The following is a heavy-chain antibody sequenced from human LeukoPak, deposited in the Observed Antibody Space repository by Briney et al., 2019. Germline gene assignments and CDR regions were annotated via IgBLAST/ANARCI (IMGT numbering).Heavy chain of an antibody. CDR3: AGSSGWYAGYFDY. J-gene: IGHJ4*02. CDR2: IYYSGST. CDR1: GGSISSYY. D-gene: IGHD6-19*01. Sequence: KPSETLSLTCTVSGGSISSYYWSWIRQPPGKGLEWIGYIYYSGSTNYNPSLKSRVTISVDTSKNQFSLKLSSVTAADTAVYYCAGSSGWYAGYFDYWGQGTLVTVSS. V-gene: IGHV4-59*01.